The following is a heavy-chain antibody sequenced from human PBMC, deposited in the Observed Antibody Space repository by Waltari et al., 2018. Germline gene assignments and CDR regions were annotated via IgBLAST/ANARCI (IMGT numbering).Heavy chain of an antibody. CDR2: IRSKPNNYAT. D-gene: IGHD6-13*01. CDR1: GFTFSGSP. CDR3: TGGAVTGTDF. V-gene: IGHV3-73*01. Sequence: EVQVVESVGGLVQPGGSLKLSCATPGFTFSGSPIHWVRQTSGKGLEWIGRIRSKPNNYATRYTASVEGRFTISRDDSENTAYLQMSSLMTEDTAVYYCTGGAVTGTDFWGQGTLVTVSS. J-gene: IGHJ4*02.